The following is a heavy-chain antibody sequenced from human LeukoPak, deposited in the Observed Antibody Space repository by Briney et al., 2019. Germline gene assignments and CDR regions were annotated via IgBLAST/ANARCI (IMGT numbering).Heavy chain of an antibody. CDR1: GFTFSSYW. J-gene: IGHJ4*02. V-gene: IGHV3-23*01. CDR3: AKPPGYSSSWYPFDY. D-gene: IGHD6-13*01. Sequence: GGSLRLSCAASGFTFSSYWMHWVRQAPGKGLEWVSAISGSGGSTYYADSVKGRFTISRDNSKNTLYLQMNSLRAEDTAVYYCAKPPGYSSSWYPFDYWGQGTLVTVSS. CDR2: ISGSGGST.